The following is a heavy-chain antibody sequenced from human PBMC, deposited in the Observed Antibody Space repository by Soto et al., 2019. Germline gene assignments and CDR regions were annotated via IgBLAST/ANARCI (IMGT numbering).Heavy chain of an antibody. CDR3: ARGVGSSPPRY. D-gene: IGHD1-26*01. CDR2: IYDRGSP. CDR1: GGSSSVYY. Sequence: PSETLSLTCTISGGSSSVYYWSWIRQPPGQALEWIGYIYDRGSPYYNPSLRSRVIISADTSKNQISLKLTSATAADTAVYYCARGVGSSPPRYWGRGTLVTVSS. J-gene: IGHJ4*02. V-gene: IGHV4-59*01.